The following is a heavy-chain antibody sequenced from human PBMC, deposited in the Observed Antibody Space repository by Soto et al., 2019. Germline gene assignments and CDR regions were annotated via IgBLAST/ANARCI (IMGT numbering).Heavy chain of an antibody. V-gene: IGHV3-23*01. J-gene: IGHJ4*02. Sequence: PGGSLRLSCAASGFTFSSYALSWVRQAPGKGLEWVSAIGGSGDSTYYADSVKGRFTISRDNSRNTLYLQVNSLRAEDTAVYYCAKVLDESMIVNGYLYWGQGTLVTVSS. CDR3: AKVLDESMIVNGYLY. CDR2: IGGSGDST. D-gene: IGHD3-9*01. CDR1: GFTFSSYA.